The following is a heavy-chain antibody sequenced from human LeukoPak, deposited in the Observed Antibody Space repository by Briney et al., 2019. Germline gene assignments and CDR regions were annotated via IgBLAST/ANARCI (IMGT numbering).Heavy chain of an antibody. CDR2: ITAYNGKT. CDR1: GYTFSGYG. V-gene: IGHV1-18*01. D-gene: IGHD5-18*01. J-gene: IGHJ4*02. CDR3: ARGGVKELWPSPFDC. Sequence: GASVKVPCKASGYTFSGYGITWVRQAPGQGLEWMGWITAYNGKTQYPQKVQGRVTMTTDTSTSTAYMELRSLRSDDTAVYFCARGGVKELWPSPFDCWSQGTLVTVSS.